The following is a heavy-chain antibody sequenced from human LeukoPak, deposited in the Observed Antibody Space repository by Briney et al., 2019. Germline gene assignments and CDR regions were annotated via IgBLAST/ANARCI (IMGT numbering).Heavy chain of an antibody. CDR2: ISGSGGST. CDR3: AKYLDSSGYCRLPTYDY. V-gene: IGHV3-23*01. CDR1: GFTFSSYA. Sequence: TGGSLRLSCAASGFTFSSYAMSWVRQAPGKGLEWVSAISGSGGSTYYADSVKGRFTISRDNSKNTLYLQMNSLRAEDTAVYYCAKYLDSSGYCRLPTYDYWGQGTLVTVSS. D-gene: IGHD3-22*01. J-gene: IGHJ4*02.